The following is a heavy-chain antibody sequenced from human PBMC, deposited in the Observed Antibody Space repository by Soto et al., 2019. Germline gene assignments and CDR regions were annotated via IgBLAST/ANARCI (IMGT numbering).Heavy chain of an antibody. CDR2: IDWDDDK. CDR3: ARLYSYGGNSVDY. J-gene: IGHJ4*02. CDR1: GFSLRNSRMG. V-gene: IGHV2-70*04. D-gene: IGHD4-17*01. Sequence: SGPTLVNPTETLTLTGTVSGFSLRNSRMGVTWIRQPPGKALEWLARIDWDDDKFYSTSLKTRLTISKDTSKTQVVLTMTNMDPVDTATYYCARLYSYGGNSVDYWGQGTLVTVSS.